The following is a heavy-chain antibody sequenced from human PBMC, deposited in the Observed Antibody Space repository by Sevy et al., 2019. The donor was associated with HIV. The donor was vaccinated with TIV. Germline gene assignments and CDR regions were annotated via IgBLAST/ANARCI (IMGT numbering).Heavy chain of an antibody. CDR3: ARAPNWEVATIASLDAFDF. D-gene: IGHD5-12*01. CDR2: ISDTSTTI. Sequence: GGFLRLSCAASGFAFSTFSMNWVRQAPGKGLEWVSYISDTSTTIYYSDSVKGRFTISRDNAKNSLFLQMNGLRDEDTAVYYCARAPNWEVATIASLDAFDFWGQGTMVTVSS. V-gene: IGHV3-48*02. J-gene: IGHJ3*01. CDR1: GFAFSTFS.